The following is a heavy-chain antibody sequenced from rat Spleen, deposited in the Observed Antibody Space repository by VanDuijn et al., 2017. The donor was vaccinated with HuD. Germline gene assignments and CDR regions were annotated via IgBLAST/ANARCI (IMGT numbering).Heavy chain of an antibody. CDR3: VREASYPGITFDY. D-gene: IGHD1-4*01. CDR2: IWAGGGT. CDR1: GFSLTTYH. Sequence: VRLKESGPGLVQPAQTLSLTCTVSGFSLTTYHVSWVRQPPGKSLVWMGIIWAGGGTNYNSAVQSRLSISRDTSKSQVFLKMNSLQPEDTGTYYCVREASYPGITFDYWGQGVMVTVSS. V-gene: IGHV2-72*01. J-gene: IGHJ2*01.